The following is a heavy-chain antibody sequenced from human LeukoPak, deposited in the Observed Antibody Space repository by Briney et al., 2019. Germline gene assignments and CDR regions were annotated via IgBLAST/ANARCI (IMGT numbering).Heavy chain of an antibody. D-gene: IGHD4-23*01. CDR2: ISYDGSNK. Sequence: GGSLRLSCAASGFTFSSYAMHWVRQAPGKGLEWVAVISYDGSNKYYADSVKGRFTISRDNSKNTLYLQMNSLRAEDTAVYYCARQAEALRWYAGHWGQGTLVTVSS. V-gene: IGHV3-30*07. J-gene: IGHJ4*02. CDR1: GFTFSSYA. CDR3: ARQAEALRWYAGH.